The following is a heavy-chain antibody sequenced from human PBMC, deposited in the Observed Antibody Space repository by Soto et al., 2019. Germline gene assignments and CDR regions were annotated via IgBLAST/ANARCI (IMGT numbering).Heavy chain of an antibody. J-gene: IGHJ6*02. V-gene: IGHV4-39*01. CDR3: ARTMYYYGSGSYRLSDYYYGMDV. CDR1: GGSISSSSYY. CDR2: IYYSGST. D-gene: IGHD3-10*01. Sequence: SETLSLTCTVSGGSISSSSYYWGWIRQPPGKGLEWIGSIYYSGSTYYNPSLKSRVTISVDTSKNQFSLKLSSVTAADTAVYYCARTMYYYGSGSYRLSDYYYGMDVWGQGTTVT.